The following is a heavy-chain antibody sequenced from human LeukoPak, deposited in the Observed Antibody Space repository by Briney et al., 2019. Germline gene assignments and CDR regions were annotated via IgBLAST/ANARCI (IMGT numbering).Heavy chain of an antibody. V-gene: IGHV3-74*03. CDR3: ARDIALGRIEY. Sequence: GESLRLSCAASGVSFSSYWMHWVRQAPGQGLVWVSRISSDGSSTTYADSVKGRFAISRDNAKNTVYLQMNSLRAEDTAVYYCARDIALGRIEYWGQGTLVTVSS. CDR2: ISSDGSST. CDR1: GVSFSSYW. D-gene: IGHD7-27*01. J-gene: IGHJ4*02.